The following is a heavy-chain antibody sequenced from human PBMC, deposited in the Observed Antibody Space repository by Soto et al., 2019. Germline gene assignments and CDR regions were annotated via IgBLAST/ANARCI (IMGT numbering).Heavy chain of an antibody. CDR2: IYYSGST. Sequence: QVQLQESGPGLVKPSQTLSLTCTVSGGSISSGGYYWSWIRQHPGKGLEWIGYIYYSGSTYYNPSLNSRFTVSVDPSKNHFSLKLSSVTAAATAVYYCPRDHSNPYYFDYSGQGTLVTVSS. CDR3: PRDHSNPYYFDY. J-gene: IGHJ4*02. D-gene: IGHD4-4*01. CDR1: GGSISSGGYY. V-gene: IGHV4-31*03.